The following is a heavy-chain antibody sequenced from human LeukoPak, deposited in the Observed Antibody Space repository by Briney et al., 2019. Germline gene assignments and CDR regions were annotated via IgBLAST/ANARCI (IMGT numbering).Heavy chain of an antibody. CDR2: INHSGST. CDR1: GGSFSGYY. V-gene: IGHV4-34*01. Sequence: SETLSLTCAVYGGSFSGYYWSWIRQPPGKGLEWIGEINHSGSTNYNPSLKSRVTISVDTSKNQFSLKLASVTAADTAIYYCARTTTVRGTYYMDVWGKGTTVTISS. D-gene: IGHD3-10*01. J-gene: IGHJ6*03. CDR3: ARTTTVRGTYYMDV.